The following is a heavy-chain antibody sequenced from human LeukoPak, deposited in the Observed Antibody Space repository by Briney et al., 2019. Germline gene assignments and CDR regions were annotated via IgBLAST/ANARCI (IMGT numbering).Heavy chain of an antibody. D-gene: IGHD3-10*01. V-gene: IGHV4-30-4*01. Sequence: PSQTLSLTCTVSGGSISSGDYYWSWIRQPPGKGLEWIAYIFYSGSTYYNPSLRSRVTISRDTSKNQFSLKMNYVTAADTVVYYCARSLGGYWAFDIWGQGTMVTVSS. CDR3: ARSLGGYWAFDI. J-gene: IGHJ3*02. CDR2: IFYSGST. CDR1: GGSISSGDYY.